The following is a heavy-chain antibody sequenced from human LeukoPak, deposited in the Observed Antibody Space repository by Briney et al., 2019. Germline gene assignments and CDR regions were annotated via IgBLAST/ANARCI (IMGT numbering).Heavy chain of an antibody. Sequence: PGGSLRLSCAASGFTFRSYGMHWVRQAPGKGLEWVAVISYDGSNKYYADSVKGRFTISRDNSKNTLYLQMNSLRAEDTAVYYCAKETAPRNAPLNYWGQGTLVTVSS. D-gene: IGHD1-14*01. CDR3: AKETAPRNAPLNY. CDR2: ISYDGSNK. V-gene: IGHV3-30*18. J-gene: IGHJ4*02. CDR1: GFTFRSYG.